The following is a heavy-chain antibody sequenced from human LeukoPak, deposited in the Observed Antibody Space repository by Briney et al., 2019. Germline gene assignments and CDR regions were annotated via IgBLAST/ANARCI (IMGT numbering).Heavy chain of an antibody. V-gene: IGHV3-23*01. Sequence: GGSLRLSCAASGFTFSSYVMSWVRQAPGKGLEWVSAISGSGGSTYYADSVKGRFTISRDNSKNTLYLQMNSLRAEDTAVYYCAKRYGDYESFDYWGQGTLVTVSS. CDR1: GFTFSSYV. J-gene: IGHJ4*02. CDR3: AKRYGDYESFDY. D-gene: IGHD4-17*01. CDR2: ISGSGGST.